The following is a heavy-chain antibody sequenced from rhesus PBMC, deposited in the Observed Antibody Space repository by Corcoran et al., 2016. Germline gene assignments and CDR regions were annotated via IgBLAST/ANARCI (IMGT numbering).Heavy chain of an antibody. CDR1: GGSISSSY. CDR2: IYGMGSST. Sequence: QLQLQESGPGLVKPSETLSVTCAVSGGSISSSYWSWIRQAPGKGLEWIGYIYGMGSSTTYTPSLKVRVTLSVDTSKNQPSLKLSSVPTADTAGYYCARDRGSSGWQYFDYWGQGVLVTVSS. J-gene: IGHJ4*01. CDR3: ARDRGSSGWQYFDY. D-gene: IGHD6-31*01. V-gene: IGHV4-169*02.